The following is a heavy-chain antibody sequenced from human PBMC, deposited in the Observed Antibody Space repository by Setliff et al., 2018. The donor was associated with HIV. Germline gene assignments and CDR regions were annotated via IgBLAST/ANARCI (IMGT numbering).Heavy chain of an antibody. CDR3: ARGGAVSADFDS. V-gene: IGHV4-61*01. D-gene: IGHD3-16*01. CDR2: IYYSGST. Sequence: SETLSLTCAVSGGSVSSDSSYWSWIRQPPGKGLEWIGYIYYSGSTNYNPSLKSRVTISVDTSKSQFSLKLRSVTSADTAVCFCARGGAVSADFDSWGQGTLVTVS. CDR1: GGSVSSDSSY. J-gene: IGHJ5*01.